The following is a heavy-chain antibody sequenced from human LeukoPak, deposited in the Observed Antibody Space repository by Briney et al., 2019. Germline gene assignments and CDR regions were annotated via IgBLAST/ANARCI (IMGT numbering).Heavy chain of an antibody. Sequence: GGSLRLSCAASGFTFSNYALSWVRQAPGKGLEWVSLISGSGGQKDYADSVKGRFTISRDNSRNTLNLQMNSLKAEDTAVYYCAKYVWTSVWFFDYWGQGTLVTVSS. V-gene: IGHV3-23*01. J-gene: IGHJ4*02. CDR1: GFTFSNYA. D-gene: IGHD3-16*01. CDR2: ISGSGGQK. CDR3: AKYVWTSVWFFDY.